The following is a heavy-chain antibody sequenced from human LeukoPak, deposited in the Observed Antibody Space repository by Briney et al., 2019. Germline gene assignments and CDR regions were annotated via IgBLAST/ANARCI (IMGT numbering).Heavy chain of an antibody. V-gene: IGHV4-31*11. J-gene: IGHJ3*02. CDR2: IYYSGST. D-gene: IGHD3-22*01. Sequence: SETLSLTCAVYGGSFSGYYWSWIRQHPGKGLEWIGYIYYSGSTYYNPSLKSRVTISVDTSKNQFSLKLSSVTAADTAVYYCARDPGNYYDSSGYQRLGAFDIWGQGTMVTVSS. CDR1: GGSFSGYY. CDR3: ARDPGNYYDSSGYQRLGAFDI.